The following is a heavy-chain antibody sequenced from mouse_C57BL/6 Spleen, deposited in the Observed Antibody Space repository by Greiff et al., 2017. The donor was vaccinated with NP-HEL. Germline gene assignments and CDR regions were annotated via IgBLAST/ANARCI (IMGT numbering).Heavy chain of an antibody. V-gene: IGHV14-4*01. CDR1: GFNIKDDY. D-gene: IGHD2-3*01. CDR2: IDPENGDT. CDR3: TTSGDGYYD. J-gene: IGHJ2*01. Sequence: EVQRVESGAELVRPGASVKLSCTASGFNIKDDYMHWVKQRPEQGLEWIGWIDPENGDTEYASKFQGKATITADTSSNTAYLQLSSLTSEDAAVYYCTTSGDGYYDWGQGTTLTVSS.